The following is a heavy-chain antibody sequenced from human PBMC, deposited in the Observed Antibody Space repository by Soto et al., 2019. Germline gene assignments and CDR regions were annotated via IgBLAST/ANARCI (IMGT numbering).Heavy chain of an antibody. CDR1: GFTFSSYG. CDR3: AKDQYYGSGRYPYDYYYGMDV. J-gene: IGHJ6*02. Sequence: QVQLVEAGGGVVQPGRSLRLSCAASGFTFSSYGMHWVRQAPGKGLEWVAVISYDGSNKYYADSVKGRFTISRDNSKNTLYLQMNSLRAEDTAVYYCAKDQYYGSGRYPYDYYYGMDVWGQGTTVTVSS. V-gene: IGHV3-30*18. CDR2: ISYDGSNK. D-gene: IGHD3-10*01.